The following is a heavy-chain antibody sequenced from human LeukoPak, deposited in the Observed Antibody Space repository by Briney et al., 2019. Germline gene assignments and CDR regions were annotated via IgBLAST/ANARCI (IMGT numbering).Heavy chain of an antibody. Sequence: GGSLRLSCAASGFTFNSYSMNWFRQAPGKGLEWVSSISSSRFIYYADSVKGRFTISRDNAKNSLYLQMTGLRAEDTAVYYCARDYGGSSPFDYWGQGTLVTVSS. CDR2: ISSSRFI. CDR1: GFTFNSYS. V-gene: IGHV3-21*01. CDR3: ARDYGGSSPFDY. J-gene: IGHJ4*02. D-gene: IGHD4-23*01.